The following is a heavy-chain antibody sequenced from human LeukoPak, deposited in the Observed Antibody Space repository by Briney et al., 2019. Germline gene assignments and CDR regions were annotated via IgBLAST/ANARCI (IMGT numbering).Heavy chain of an antibody. CDR3: ARDGWVQLWLPYYYMDV. V-gene: IGHV1-18*01. CDR1: GYTFTSYG. D-gene: IGHD5-18*01. CDR2: ISAYNGNT. J-gene: IGHJ6*03. Sequence: ASVKVSCKASGYTFTSYGISWVRQAPGQGLEWMGWISAYNGNTNYAQKLQGRVTMTTDTSTSTAYMELRSLRSDDTAVYYCARDGWVQLWLPYYYMDVWGKGTTVTVSS.